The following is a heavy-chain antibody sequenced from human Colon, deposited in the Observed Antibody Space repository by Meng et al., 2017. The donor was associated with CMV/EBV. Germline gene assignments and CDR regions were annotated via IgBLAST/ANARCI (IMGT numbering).Heavy chain of an antibody. Sequence: ASVKVSCKASGYRFTSYGIDWVRQAPGQGLEWMGWINPNSGGTNYAQKFQGRVTMTRDTSISTAYMELSRLRSDDTAVYYCARNLPPTSCLDYWGQGTLVTVSS. J-gene: IGHJ4*02. V-gene: IGHV1-2*02. D-gene: IGHD2-2*01. CDR1: GYRFTSYG. CDR3: ARNLPPTSCLDY. CDR2: INPNSGGT.